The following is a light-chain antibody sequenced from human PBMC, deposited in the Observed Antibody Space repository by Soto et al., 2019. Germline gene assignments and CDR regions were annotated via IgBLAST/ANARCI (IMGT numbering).Light chain of an antibody. CDR3: QQYNKWPLS. V-gene: IGKV3-15*01. CDR1: QSVSNN. Sequence: EIVMTQSRATLSVSPGERANLSCRANQSVSNNLAWYQQKPGQAPRLLIYDASTGATGIPARFSGSGSGTELTLTISSLLSEDFALYYGQQYNKWPLSFGGGTKVEIK. J-gene: IGKJ4*01. CDR2: DAS.